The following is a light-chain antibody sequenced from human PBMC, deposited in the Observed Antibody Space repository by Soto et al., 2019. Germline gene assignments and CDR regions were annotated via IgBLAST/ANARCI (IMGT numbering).Light chain of an antibody. CDR2: GAS. V-gene: IGKV3-20*01. J-gene: IGKJ2*01. CDR3: QHYGASPYT. Sequence: EIVLTQSPGTLSLSPGQRATLSCRASQSISNSYLAWYQHKPGRPPRLLIHGASTRATGIPDRFSGSQSGTDFTLTISRLEPEDSAVFYCQHYGASPYTFGLGTKLEIK. CDR1: QSISNSY.